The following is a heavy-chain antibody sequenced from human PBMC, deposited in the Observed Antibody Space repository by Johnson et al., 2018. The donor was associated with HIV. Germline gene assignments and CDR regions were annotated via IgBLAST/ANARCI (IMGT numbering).Heavy chain of an antibody. CDR2: IKSKTDGGTT. CDR3: TTDGRIPVAHHDAFDV. J-gene: IGHJ3*01. D-gene: IGHD6-19*01. V-gene: IGHV3-15*01. CDR1: GFTFSSYA. Sequence: LVQPGVSLRLSCAASGFTFSSYAMSWVRQAPGKGLEWVGRIKSKTDGGTTDYAAPVKGRFTISRDDSKNTLYLQMNSLKTEDTAVYYCTTDGRIPVAHHDAFDVWGQETMVTVSS.